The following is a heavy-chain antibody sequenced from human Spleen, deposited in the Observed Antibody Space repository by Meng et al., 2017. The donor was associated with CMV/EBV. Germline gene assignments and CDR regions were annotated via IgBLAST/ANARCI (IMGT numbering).Heavy chain of an antibody. CDR1: GGTFSSYA. Sequence: SGGTFSSYAISWVRQAPGQGLEWMGGIIPIFGTTAYAQKFQGRVTITTDESTSTAYMGLSSLRSEDTAVYYCARAPACSGGSCYIDYWGQGTLVTVSS. V-gene: IGHV1-69*05. CDR2: IIPIFGTT. D-gene: IGHD2-15*01. J-gene: IGHJ4*02. CDR3: ARAPACSGGSCYIDY.